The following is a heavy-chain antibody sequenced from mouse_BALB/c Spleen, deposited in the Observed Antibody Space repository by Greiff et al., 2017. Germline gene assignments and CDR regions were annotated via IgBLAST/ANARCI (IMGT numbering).Heavy chain of an antibody. V-gene: IGHV1-9*01. D-gene: IGHD2-1*01. CDR1: GYTFSSYW. Sequence: QVQLQQSGAELMKPGASVKISCKATGYTFSSYWIEWVKQRPGHGLEWIGEILPGSGSTNYNEKFKGKATFTADTSSNTAYMQLSSLTSEDSAVYYCARSGGNYVGYAMDYWGQGTSVTVSS. CDR2: ILPGSGST. J-gene: IGHJ4*01. CDR3: ARSGGNYVGYAMDY.